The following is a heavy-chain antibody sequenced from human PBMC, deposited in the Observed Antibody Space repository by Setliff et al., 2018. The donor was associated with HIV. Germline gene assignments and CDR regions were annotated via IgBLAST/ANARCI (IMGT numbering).Heavy chain of an antibody. V-gene: IGHV3-48*01. D-gene: IGHD1-1*01. CDR3: ARDATGTYDY. Sequence: PGGSLRLSCVGSGFPFSAYSLSWVRMAPGKGLEWIAYIYMGNSNIYIGDSVKGRFTISRDNAKNSMYLQMNSLRAEDTAVYYCARDATGTYDYWGQGTLVTVSS. CDR1: GFPFSAYS. CDR2: IYMGNSNI. J-gene: IGHJ4*02.